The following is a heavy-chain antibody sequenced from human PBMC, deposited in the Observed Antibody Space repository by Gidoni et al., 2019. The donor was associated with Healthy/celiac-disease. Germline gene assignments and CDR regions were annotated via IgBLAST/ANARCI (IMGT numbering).Heavy chain of an antibody. Sequence: QLQLQESGPGLVKPSQTLYLTCTVSGGSISSGGYYWCWIRQHPGKGLEWIGYIYYSGSTYYNPSLKSRVTISVDTSKNQFSLKLSVVTAADTAVYYCARGDYGDSLEVTSFDYWGQGTLVTVSS. CDR1: GGSISSGGYY. D-gene: IGHD4-17*01. CDR2: IYYSGST. J-gene: IGHJ4*02. CDR3: ARGDYGDSLEVTSFDY. V-gene: IGHV4-31*03.